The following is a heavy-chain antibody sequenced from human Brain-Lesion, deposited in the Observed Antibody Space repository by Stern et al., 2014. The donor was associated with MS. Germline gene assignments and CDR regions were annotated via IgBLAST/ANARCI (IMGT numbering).Heavy chain of an antibody. J-gene: IGHJ4*02. CDR1: GYTFSSYD. D-gene: IGHD2-2*01. CDR2: MNPYSGNT. CDR3: ARAVRNQLLSEY. V-gene: IGHV1-8*01. Sequence: MQLVESGAEVKKPGASVKVSCKASGYTFSSYDITWGRQASGHGLEGMGWMNPYSGNTGYAQKFKGRVSMTSDPSISTVYMELTSLTSDDTAVYFCARAVRNQLLSEYWGQGTLVTVSS.